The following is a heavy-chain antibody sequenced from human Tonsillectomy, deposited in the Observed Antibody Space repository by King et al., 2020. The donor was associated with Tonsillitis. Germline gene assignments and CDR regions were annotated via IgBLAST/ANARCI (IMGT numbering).Heavy chain of an antibody. V-gene: IGHV7-4-1*02. CDR3: ARWDTMVRGDYYYGMDV. CDR1: GYTFNSYA. Sequence: QLVQSGSELKKPGASVKVSCKASGYTFNSYAMNWVRQAPGQGLEWMGWINTNTGNQTYAQGFTGRFVFSLDTSVSTAYLQISSLKAEDTAVYYCARWDTMVRGDYYYGMDVWGQGTTVTVSS. D-gene: IGHD3-10*01. J-gene: IGHJ6*02. CDR2: INTNTGNQ.